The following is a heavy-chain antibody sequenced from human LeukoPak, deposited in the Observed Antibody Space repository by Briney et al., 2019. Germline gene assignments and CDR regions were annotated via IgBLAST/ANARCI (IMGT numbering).Heavy chain of an antibody. D-gene: IGHD4-23*01. J-gene: IGHJ4*02. CDR2: IASDGSST. CDR1: GFTFSSYW. Sequence: GGSLRLSCAASGFTFSSYWMNWVRQAPGKGLVWVSRIASDGSSTTYADSVKGRFSISRDNAKNTLYLQVNSLRVEDTAVYCCARGRPHGNDYWGQGTLVTVSS. CDR3: ARGRPHGNDY. V-gene: IGHV3-74*01.